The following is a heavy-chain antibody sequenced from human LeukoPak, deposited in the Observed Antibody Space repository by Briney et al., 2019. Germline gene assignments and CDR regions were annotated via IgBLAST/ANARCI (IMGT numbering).Heavy chain of an antibody. D-gene: IGHD3-22*01. CDR1: GYTFTSYD. Sequence: ASVKVSCKASGYTFTSYDINWVRQATGQGLEWMGWMNPNSGNTGYAQKFQGRVTMTTDTSTSTVYVELRSLRSDDTAVYYCARIPSHYYDSSGYYFFDYWGQGTLVTVSS. CDR3: ARIPSHYYDSSGYYFFDY. V-gene: IGHV1-8*02. J-gene: IGHJ4*02. CDR2: MNPNSGNT.